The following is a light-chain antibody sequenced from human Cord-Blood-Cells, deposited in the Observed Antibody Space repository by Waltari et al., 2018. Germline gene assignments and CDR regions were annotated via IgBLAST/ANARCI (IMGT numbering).Light chain of an antibody. CDR1: SSAVGSYNL. V-gene: IGLV2-23*01. Sequence: QSPLPPPASVSGSPGQSITISCPGTSSAVGSYNLVPWSQQHPGKAPKLLIYEGSKRPSGVSNRFSGSKSGNTASLTISGLQAEDEADYYCCSYAGSSTWVFGGGTKLTVL. CDR3: CSYAGSSTWV. CDR2: EGS. J-gene: IGLJ3*02.